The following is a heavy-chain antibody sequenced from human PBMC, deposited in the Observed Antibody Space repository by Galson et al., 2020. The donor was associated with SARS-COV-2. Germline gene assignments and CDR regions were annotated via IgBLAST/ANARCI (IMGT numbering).Heavy chain of an antibody. CDR3: ARQGVNMIVLVTVPGWYFDL. Sequence: SENLSLTCTVSGYSVSTTNYWGWVRQPPGRGLEWIGSVYPSGTAYYHPSLKSRVTISVDTSKNQFSLRLDSVTAADTALYYCARQGVNMIVLVTVPGWYFDLWGRGTLVTVSS. V-gene: IGHV4-38-2*02. CDR2: VYPSGTA. CDR1: GYSVSTTNY. D-gene: IGHD3-22*01. J-gene: IGHJ2*01.